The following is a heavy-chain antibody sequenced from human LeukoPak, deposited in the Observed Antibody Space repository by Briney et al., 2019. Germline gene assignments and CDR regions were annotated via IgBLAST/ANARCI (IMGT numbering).Heavy chain of an antibody. J-gene: IGHJ5*02. CDR3: ARAGTYCGGDCRYNWFDP. CDR1: GGSFSGYY. V-gene: IGHV4-34*01. CDR2: INHSGST. Sequence: PSETLSLTCAVYGGSFSGYYWSWIRQPPGKGLEWIGEINHSGSTNYNPSLKSRVTISVDTSKNQFSLKLSSVTAADTAVYYCARAGTYCGGDCRYNWFDPWGQGTLVTVSS. D-gene: IGHD2-21*02.